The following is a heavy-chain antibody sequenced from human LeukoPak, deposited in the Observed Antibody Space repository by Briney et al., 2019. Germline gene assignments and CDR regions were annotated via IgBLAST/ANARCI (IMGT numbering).Heavy chain of an antibody. V-gene: IGHV3-30*02. J-gene: IGHJ4*02. CDR1: GFTFSSYG. CDR3: AKIRIAAAGIFDY. D-gene: IGHD6-13*01. CDR2: IRYDGSNK. Sequence: PGETLRLSCAASGFTFSSYGMHWVRQAPGKGLEWVAFIRYDGSNKYYADSVKGRFTISRDNSKNTLYLQMNSLRAEDTAVYYCAKIRIAAAGIFDYWGQGTLVTVSS.